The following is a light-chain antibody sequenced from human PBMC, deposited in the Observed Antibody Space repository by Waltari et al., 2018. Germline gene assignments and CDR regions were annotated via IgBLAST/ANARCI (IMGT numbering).Light chain of an antibody. CDR2: DVT. CDR1: SSDVGAHHQ. Sequence: QSALTQPRSVSESPGQSVTISCTGTSSDVGAHHQLSWYQHHPGKAPKLIIYDVTKRPSGVPDRFSASKSGNTASLTISGLRAEDEADYYCSSYAGTYTGVFGGGTKLTVL. J-gene: IGLJ3*02. V-gene: IGLV2-11*01. CDR3: SSYAGTYTGV.